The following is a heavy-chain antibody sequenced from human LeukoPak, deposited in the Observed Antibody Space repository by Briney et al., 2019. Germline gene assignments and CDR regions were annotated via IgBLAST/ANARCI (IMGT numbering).Heavy chain of an antibody. V-gene: IGHV4-39*01. CDR1: GGPISSSSYY. CDR2: IYYSGST. CDR3: ARTQDYGDSLRDY. D-gene: IGHD4-17*01. Sequence: PSETLSLTCTVSGGPISSSSYYWGWIRQPPGKGLEWIGSIYYSGSTYYNPSLKSRVTISVDTSKNQFSLKLSSVTAADTAVYYCARTQDYGDSLRDYWGQGTLVTVSS. J-gene: IGHJ4*02.